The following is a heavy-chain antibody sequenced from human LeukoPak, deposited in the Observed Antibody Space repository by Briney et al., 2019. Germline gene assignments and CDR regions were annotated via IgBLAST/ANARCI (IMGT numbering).Heavy chain of an antibody. CDR2: ISSSSSTI. CDR1: GFTFSSYS. Sequence: GGSLRLSCAASGFTFSSYSMNWVRQAPGKGLEWVSYISSSSSTIYYADPVTGRFTISRDKAKNSLYLQMNSLRDEDTAVYYCARDTIAAAGTGYGYWGQGTLVTVSS. CDR3: ARDTIAAAGTGYGY. V-gene: IGHV3-48*02. D-gene: IGHD6-13*01. J-gene: IGHJ4*02.